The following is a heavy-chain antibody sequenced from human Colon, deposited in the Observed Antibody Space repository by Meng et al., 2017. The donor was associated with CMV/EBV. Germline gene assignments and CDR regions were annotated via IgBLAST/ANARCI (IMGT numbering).Heavy chain of an antibody. CDR2: ISSSSSYI. Sequence: SCAASGFTFSSYSMNWVRQAPGKGLEWVSSISSSSSYIYYADSVKGRFTISRDNAKNSLYLQMNSLRAEDTAVYYCARAEGYSNYGYYYGMDVWGQGTTVTVSS. V-gene: IGHV3-21*01. CDR1: GFTFSSYS. D-gene: IGHD4-11*01. J-gene: IGHJ6*02. CDR3: ARAEGYSNYGYYYGMDV.